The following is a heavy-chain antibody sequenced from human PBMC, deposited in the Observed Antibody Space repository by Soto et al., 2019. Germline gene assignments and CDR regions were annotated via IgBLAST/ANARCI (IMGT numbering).Heavy chain of an antibody. CDR1: GFTSAYHA. CDR3: VSWLSAHFVS. J-gene: IGHJ4*02. Sequence: PGGSLRLSCAPSGFTSAYHAMNWVRQAPGKGLEWVSRTSSNGENTHYADSVKGRFIISSDNSSDTVALQMNSLRIEGTAVSYCVSWLSAHFVSWGQGTLVTVSS. V-gene: IGHV3-23*01. D-gene: IGHD5-12*01. CDR2: TSSNGENT.